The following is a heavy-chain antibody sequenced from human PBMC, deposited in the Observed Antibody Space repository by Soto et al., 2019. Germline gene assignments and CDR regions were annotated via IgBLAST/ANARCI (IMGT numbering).Heavy chain of an antibody. CDR1: GGSISSGGYY. CDR3: ARAQIGGSYFDY. J-gene: IGHJ4*02. CDR2: IYYRGST. Sequence: QVQLQESGPGLVKPSQTLSLTCTVSGGSISSGGYYWSWIRQHPGKGLAWIGYIYYRGSTYYNPPLKSRVTISVDTSKHQFSRKLSSVTAADTAVYYCARAQIGGSYFDYWGQGTLVTVSS. V-gene: IGHV4-31*03. D-gene: IGHD2-15*01.